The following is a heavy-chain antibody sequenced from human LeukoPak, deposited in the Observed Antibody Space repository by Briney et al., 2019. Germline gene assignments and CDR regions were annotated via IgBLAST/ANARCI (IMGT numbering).Heavy chain of an antibody. CDR3: AKPDIVVVVAATGFDY. D-gene: IGHD2-15*01. CDR2: ISGSGGST. Sequence: GGSLRLSCAASGFTFSSYAMSWVRQAPGKGLEWVSAISGSGGSTYYADSVKGRFTIPRDNSKNTLYLQMNSLRAEDTAVYYCAKPDIVVVVAATGFDYWGQGTLVTVSS. CDR1: GFTFSSYA. V-gene: IGHV3-23*01. J-gene: IGHJ4*02.